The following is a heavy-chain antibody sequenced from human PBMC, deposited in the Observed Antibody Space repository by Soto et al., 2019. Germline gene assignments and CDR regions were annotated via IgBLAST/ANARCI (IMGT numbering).Heavy chain of an antibody. Sequence: SVKVSCKASGGTFSSYAIIWVRQAPGQGLEWMGGIIPIFGTANYAQKFQGRVTITADESTSTAYMELSSLRSEDTAVYYCARVYGDYYYYYGMDVWGQGTTVTVSS. CDR2: IIPIFGTA. V-gene: IGHV1-69*13. CDR1: GGTFSSYA. J-gene: IGHJ6*02. D-gene: IGHD2-2*02. CDR3: ARVYGDYYYYYGMDV.